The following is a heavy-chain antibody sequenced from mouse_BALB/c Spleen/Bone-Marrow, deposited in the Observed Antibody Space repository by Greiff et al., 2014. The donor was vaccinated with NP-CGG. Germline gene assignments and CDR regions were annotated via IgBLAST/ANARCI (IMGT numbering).Heavy chain of an antibody. D-gene: IGHD1-1*01. CDR1: GYTFTSYW. Sequence: DLVKPGASVKLSCKASGYTFTSYWINWIKQRPGQGLEWIGRIPPGSGTTYYNEMFKGKATLTVDTSSTTDFIQLSSLSSEDSAVYCCARGSYYYGSSSPWFAYWGQGTLVTVSA. CDR2: IPPGSGTT. V-gene: IGHV1S41*01. J-gene: IGHJ3*01. CDR3: ARGSYYYGSSSPWFAY.